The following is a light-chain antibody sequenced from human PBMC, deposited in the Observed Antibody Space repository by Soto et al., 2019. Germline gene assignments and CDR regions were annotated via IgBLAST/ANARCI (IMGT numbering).Light chain of an antibody. CDR1: QGISNY. V-gene: IGKV1-17*03. J-gene: IGKJ1*01. CDR2: AAS. Sequence: DIQMTQSPSAMSASVGDRVTITCRASQGISNYLAWFQQKPGKVPKRLIYAASSLQSGVPSRFSGSGSGTDFTLTINRLEPEDFAVFYCQQYGNTPWTFGQGTKVEIK. CDR3: QQYGNTPWT.